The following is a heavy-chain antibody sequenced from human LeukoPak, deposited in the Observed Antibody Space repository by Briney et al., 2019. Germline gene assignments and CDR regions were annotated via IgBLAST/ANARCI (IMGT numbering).Heavy chain of an antibody. CDR3: TRGLGEHGGVSDR. J-gene: IGHJ5*02. D-gene: IGHD3-16*01. Sequence: GGSLRLSCAASGFTVSSNQMTWVRQAPGKGLEWVANIKHDGSEQIYVDSVKGRFTISRDNAKDSVYLQMNSLRAEDTAVYYCTRGLGEHGGVSDRWGQGTLVIVS. V-gene: IGHV3-7*01. CDR2: IKHDGSEQ. CDR1: GFTVSSNQ.